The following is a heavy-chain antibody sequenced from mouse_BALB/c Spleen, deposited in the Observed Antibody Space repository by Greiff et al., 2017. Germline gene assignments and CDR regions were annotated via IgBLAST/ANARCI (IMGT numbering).Heavy chain of an antibody. CDR3: ARYYYYGYYYAMDY. V-gene: IGHV1-9*01. Sequence: VHLQQSGAELMKPGASVKISCKATGYTFSSYWIEWVKQRPGHGLEWIGEILPGSGSTNYNEKFKGKATFTADTSSNTAYMQLSSLTSEDSAVYYCARYYYYGYYYAMDYWGQGTSVTVSS. CDR1: GYTFSSYW. J-gene: IGHJ4*01. CDR2: ILPGSGST. D-gene: IGHD1-1*01.